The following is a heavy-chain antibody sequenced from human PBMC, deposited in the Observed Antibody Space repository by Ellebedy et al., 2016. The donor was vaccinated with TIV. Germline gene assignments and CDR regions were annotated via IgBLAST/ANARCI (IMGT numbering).Heavy chain of an antibody. Sequence: GGSLRLXCAASGFTFKSYTMNWVRQAQGKGLEWVSSISPGSTYIYYADSVKGRFTISRDNAKNSVYLQMNSLRAEDTAVYYCARDASGSYYAEFVWFDPWGQGTLVTVSS. CDR1: GFTFKSYT. V-gene: IGHV3-21*01. D-gene: IGHD3-10*01. J-gene: IGHJ5*02. CDR2: ISPGSTYI. CDR3: ARDASGSYYAEFVWFDP.